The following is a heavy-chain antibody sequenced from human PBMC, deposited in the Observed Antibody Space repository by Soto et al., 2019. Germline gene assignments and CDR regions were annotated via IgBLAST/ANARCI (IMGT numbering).Heavy chain of an antibody. CDR3: ARGGGYSYGTNDAFDI. V-gene: IGHV3-30*03. Sequence: PVGSLRLSCGASGFTFKTYGMHWVRQAPDKGLEWVAVISDDGSNKYNIASVEGRFTISRDNSKNTLSLQMNSLRDEDTAVYYCARGGGYSYGTNDAFDIWGQGTMVTVSS. J-gene: IGHJ3*02. CDR2: ISDDGSNK. D-gene: IGHD5-18*01. CDR1: GFTFKTYG.